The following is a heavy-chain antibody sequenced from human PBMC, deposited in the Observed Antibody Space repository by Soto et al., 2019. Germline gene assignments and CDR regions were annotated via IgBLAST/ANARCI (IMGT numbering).Heavy chain of an antibody. V-gene: IGHV1-24*01. CDR2: FDPEDGET. Sequence: GASVKVSCKVSGYTLTELSMHWVRQAPGKGLERKGGFDPEDGETIYAQKFQGRVTMTEDTSTDTAYMELSSLRSEDTAVYYCATRYYYGSGSLNQRFDPWGQGTLVTVSS. D-gene: IGHD3-10*01. J-gene: IGHJ5*02. CDR3: ATRYYYGSGSLNQRFDP. CDR1: GYTLTELS.